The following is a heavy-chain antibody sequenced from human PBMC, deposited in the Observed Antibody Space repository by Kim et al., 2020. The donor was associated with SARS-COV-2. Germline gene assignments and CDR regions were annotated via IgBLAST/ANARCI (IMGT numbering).Heavy chain of an antibody. CDR3: ARGENAFDI. CDR2: NT. Sequence: NTNYAPKRQGRVTMTTDTSTSTAYMGRRSLRSDDTAVYYCARGENAFDIWGQGTMVTVSS. V-gene: IGHV1-18*01. D-gene: IGHD1-26*01. J-gene: IGHJ3*02.